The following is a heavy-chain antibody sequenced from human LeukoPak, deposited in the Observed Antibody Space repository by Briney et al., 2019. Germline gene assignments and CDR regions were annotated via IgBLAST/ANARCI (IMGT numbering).Heavy chain of an antibody. J-gene: IGHJ6*02. Sequence: GGSLRLSCAASGFTFSSYEMNWVRQAPGKGLEWVSYISSSGSTIYYADSVKGRFTISRDNARNSLYLQMNSLRAEDTAVYYCAREGRGGYCSSTSCSRRIQLWLPYYYYGMDVWGQGTTVTVSS. CDR3: AREGRGGYCSSTSCSRRIQLWLPYYYYGMDV. V-gene: IGHV3-48*03. CDR2: ISSSGSTI. D-gene: IGHD2-2*01. CDR1: GFTFSSYE.